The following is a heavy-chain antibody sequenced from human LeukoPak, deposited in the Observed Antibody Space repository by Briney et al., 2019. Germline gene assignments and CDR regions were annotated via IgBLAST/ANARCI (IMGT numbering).Heavy chain of an antibody. CDR1: GFTFSDYY. V-gene: IGHV3-11*06. CDR3: ARGGYDYVLN. Sequence: GGSLRLSCAASGFTFSDYYMSWIRQAPGKGLEWDSYITSSSSYTNYADSVKGRFTISRDNAKNSLYLQMNSLRAEDTAVYYCARGGYDYVLNWGQGTLVTVSS. D-gene: IGHD3-16*01. J-gene: IGHJ4*02. CDR2: ITSSSSYT.